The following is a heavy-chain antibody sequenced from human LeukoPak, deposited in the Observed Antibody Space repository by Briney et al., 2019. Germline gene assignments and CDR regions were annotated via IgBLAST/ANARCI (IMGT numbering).Heavy chain of an antibody. CDR1: GGSFSGYY. D-gene: IGHD4-17*01. CDR2: INHSGST. CDR3: ATGPTTVTTYYYYYMDV. J-gene: IGHJ6*03. V-gene: IGHV4-34*01. Sequence: SETLSLTCAVYGGSFSGYYWSWIRQPPGKGLEWIGEINHSGSTNYNPSLKSRVTISVDTSKNQFSLKLSSVTAADTAVYYCATGPTTVTTYYYYYMDVWDKGTTVTVSS.